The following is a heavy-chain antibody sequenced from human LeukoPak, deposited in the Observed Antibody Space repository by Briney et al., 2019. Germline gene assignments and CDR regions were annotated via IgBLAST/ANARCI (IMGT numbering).Heavy chain of an antibody. CDR2: ISYDGSNK. CDR3: ARSSSQPLTLYVEY. J-gene: IGHJ4*02. V-gene: IGHV3-30*01. Sequence: GRSLRLSCAASGFTFSSYAMHWVRQAPGKGLEWVAVISYDGSNKYYADSVKGRFTISRDNSKNTLYLQMNSLRAEDTAVYYCARSSSQPLTLYVEYWGQGTLVTVSS. D-gene: IGHD2-2*01. CDR1: GFTFSSYA.